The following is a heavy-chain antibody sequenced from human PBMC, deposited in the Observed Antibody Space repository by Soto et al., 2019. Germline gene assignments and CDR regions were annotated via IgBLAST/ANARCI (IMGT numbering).Heavy chain of an antibody. V-gene: IGHV3-30-3*01. CDR3: ARDDEGGIDCDLGY. CDR1: GFTFSRYT. Sequence: QVQLVESGGGVVQPGRSLRLSCAASGFTFSRYTMHWVRQAPGKGLEWMAFISDDGNNKYYAASVKGQFNISRDNSKNTLYLQINSLRTEDTAVYYCARDDEGGIDCDLGYWGQGTLVTVSS. D-gene: IGHD1-26*01. CDR2: ISDDGNNK. J-gene: IGHJ4*02.